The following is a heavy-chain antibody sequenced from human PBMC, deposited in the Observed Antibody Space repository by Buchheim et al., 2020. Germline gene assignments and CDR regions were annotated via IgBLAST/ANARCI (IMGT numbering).Heavy chain of an antibody. D-gene: IGHD2-15*01. CDR1: GFTFSSYG. CDR3: ARRSPGYYGMDV. J-gene: IGHJ6*04. V-gene: IGHV3-33*01. Sequence: QVQLVESGGGVVQPGRSLRLSCAASGFTFSSYGMHWVRQAPGKGLEWVAVIWDDGSNKYYADSVKGRFTISRDNSKNTLYLQMNSLKDGDTAVYYCARRSPGYYGMDVWGKGTT. CDR2: IWDDGSNK.